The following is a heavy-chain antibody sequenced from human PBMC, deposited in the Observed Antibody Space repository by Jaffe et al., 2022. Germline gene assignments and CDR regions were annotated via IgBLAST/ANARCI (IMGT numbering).Heavy chain of an antibody. CDR1: GFTFSSYE. CDR2: ISSSGSMI. Sequence: EVQLVESGGGLVQPGGSLRLSCAASGFTFSSYEMNWVRQAPGKGLEWLSYISSSGSMIYYADSLKGRFTISRDNAKNSLYLQMNSLRAEDTAVYYCAREISTAGYDMGAFDIWGQGTMVTVSS. V-gene: IGHV3-48*03. J-gene: IGHJ3*02. CDR3: AREISTAGYDMGAFDI. D-gene: IGHD3-22*01.